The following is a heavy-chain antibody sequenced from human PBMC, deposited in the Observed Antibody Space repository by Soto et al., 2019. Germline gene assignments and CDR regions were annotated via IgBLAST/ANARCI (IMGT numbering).Heavy chain of an antibody. CDR3: GRVPRYSCPTSYSLDQ. D-gene: IGHD5-18*01. CDR1: GGTFSTYT. Sequence: QVHLVQSGTEVRKPGSSVTVSCKVSGGTFSTYTISWVRQAPGQGLQWMGGITPILRETTYAQNFQGRVSITADISATTAYMDLSDLTSEDTAVYYCGRVPRYSCPTSYSLDQWGQGTRVTVSS. V-gene: IGHV1-69*06. J-gene: IGHJ4*02. CDR2: ITPILRET.